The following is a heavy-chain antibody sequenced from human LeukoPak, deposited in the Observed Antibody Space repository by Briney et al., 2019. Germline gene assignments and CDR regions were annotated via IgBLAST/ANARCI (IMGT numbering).Heavy chain of an antibody. J-gene: IGHJ4*02. CDR2: ITDSGDST. V-gene: IGHV3-23*01. CDR3: AKDGSGSVDY. D-gene: IGHD1-26*01. Sequence: GGSLRLSCAASGFTFSSYTMSWVRQARGKGLEWVSVITDSGDSTYYADSVRGRFTISRDNSKNTLYLQMNSLRAEDTAIYYCAKDGSGSVDYWGQGTLVTVSS. CDR1: GFTFSSYT.